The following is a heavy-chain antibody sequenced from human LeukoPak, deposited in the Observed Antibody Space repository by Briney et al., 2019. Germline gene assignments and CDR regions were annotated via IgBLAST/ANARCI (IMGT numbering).Heavy chain of an antibody. V-gene: IGHV4-4*02. CDR1: GGSISRTNW. J-gene: IGHJ4*02. Sequence: SGTLSLTCDVSGGSISRTNWWSWVRQSPGQGLEWIGEISLSGHTNYNPSLQSRVTMSLDESKNQVSLDLASVTDADTAVYYCSRESGAFSPFGYRGQGTLVTVHS. D-gene: IGHD1-26*01. CDR2: ISLSGHT. CDR3: SRESGAFSPFGY.